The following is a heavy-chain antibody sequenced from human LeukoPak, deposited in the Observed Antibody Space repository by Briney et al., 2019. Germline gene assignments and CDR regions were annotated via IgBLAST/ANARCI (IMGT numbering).Heavy chain of an antibody. D-gene: IGHD3-3*01. J-gene: IGHJ6*03. V-gene: IGHV3-53*01. CDR3: ARERMDPITIFGVGNYYYYYMDV. Sequence: GGSLRLSCAASGFTVSSNYMRWVRQAPGKGLEWVSVIYSGGSTYYAESVKGRFTISRDNSKNTLYLQMNSLRAEDTAVYYCARERMDPITIFGVGNYYYYYMDVWGKGTTVTVSS. CDR2: IYSGGST. CDR1: GFTVSSNY.